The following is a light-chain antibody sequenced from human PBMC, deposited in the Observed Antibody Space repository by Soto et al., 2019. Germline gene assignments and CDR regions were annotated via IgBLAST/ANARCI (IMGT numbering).Light chain of an antibody. CDR1: QSVSNNY. V-gene: IGKV3-20*01. Sequence: ALTQSPGTLSLSPGERATLSCRASQSVSNNYLAWYQQKPGQAPRLVIYGASNRATGIPDRFSASGSGTDFTLTISRLEPEDFAVYYCQQYISSPLTFGQGTKVDIK. J-gene: IGKJ1*01. CDR3: QQYISSPLT. CDR2: GAS.